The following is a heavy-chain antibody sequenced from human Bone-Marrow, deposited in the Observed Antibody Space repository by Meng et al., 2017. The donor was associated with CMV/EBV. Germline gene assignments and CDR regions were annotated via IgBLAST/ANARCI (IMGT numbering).Heavy chain of an antibody. Sequence: GSLRLSCTVSGGSISDHYWSWIRQPPGKGLEWIGYIYYSGSTNYIPSLKSRVTISVDTSKNQFSLKLSSVTAADTAVYYCARDWCDYSSGWETDYYYYYGMDVWGQGTTVTVSS. D-gene: IGHD6-19*01. V-gene: IGHV4-59*11. CDR2: IYYSGST. CDR3: ARDWCDYSSGWETDYYYYYGMDV. J-gene: IGHJ6*02. CDR1: GGSISDHY.